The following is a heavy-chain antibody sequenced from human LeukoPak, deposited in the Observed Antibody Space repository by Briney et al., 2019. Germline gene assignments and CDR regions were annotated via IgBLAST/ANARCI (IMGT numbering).Heavy chain of an antibody. J-gene: IGHJ4*02. V-gene: IGHV4-39*01. D-gene: IGHD3-10*01. CDR2: IYYTGST. CDR1: GGSISSSSYY. CDR3: ARAGLWFGELSH. Sequence: SETLSLTCTVSGGSISSSSYYWGWIRQPRGKGLEWIGSIYYTGSTYYNPSLKSRVTISVDTSKNQFSLKLSSVTAADTAVYYCARAGLWFGELSHWGQGTLVTVSS.